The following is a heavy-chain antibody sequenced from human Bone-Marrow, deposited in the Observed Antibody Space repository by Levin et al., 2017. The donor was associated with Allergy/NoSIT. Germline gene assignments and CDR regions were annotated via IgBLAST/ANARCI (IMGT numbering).Heavy chain of an antibody. V-gene: IGHV4-59*11. J-gene: IGHJ2*01. Sequence: SETLSLTCRVYGGSIRSHYWSWIRQSPGKGLEWIGYVYYSGTTNYNPSLKSRVSMSLDRSRNQFSLNLTSVTAADTAVYYCATDSYYDSGGYYSHWNFDLWGRGTQVTVSS. CDR1: GGSIRSHY. D-gene: IGHD3-22*01. CDR2: VYYSGTT. CDR3: ATDSYYDSGGYYSHWNFDL.